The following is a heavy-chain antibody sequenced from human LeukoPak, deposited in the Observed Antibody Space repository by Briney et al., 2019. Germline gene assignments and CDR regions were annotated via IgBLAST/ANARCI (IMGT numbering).Heavy chain of an antibody. V-gene: IGHV1-18*01. D-gene: IGHD4-23*01. Sequence: GASVKVSCKASGYVFTSYGISWVRQAPGQGLEWMGWISGYNGNTYYAQKFQGRVTMTTDTSTSTAYMELRSLRSDDTAVYYCARDPPGGKDYYYYMDVWGKGTTVTISS. J-gene: IGHJ6*03. CDR3: ARDPPGGKDYYYYMDV. CDR2: ISGYNGNT. CDR1: GYVFTSYG.